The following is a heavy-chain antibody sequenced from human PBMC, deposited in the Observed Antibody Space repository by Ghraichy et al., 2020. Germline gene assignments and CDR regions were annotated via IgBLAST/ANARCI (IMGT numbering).Heavy chain of an antibody. J-gene: IGHJ6*02. Sequence: GGSLRLSCAASGFTVSSNYMSWVRQAPGKGLEWVSVIYSGGSTYYADSVKGRFTISRDNSKNTRYLQMNSLRAEDTAVYYCARDRRGYCGGDCYSDYYYGMDVWGQGTTVTVSS. D-gene: IGHD2-21*01. CDR2: IYSGGST. V-gene: IGHV3-53*01. CDR1: GFTVSSNY. CDR3: ARDRRGYCGGDCYSDYYYGMDV.